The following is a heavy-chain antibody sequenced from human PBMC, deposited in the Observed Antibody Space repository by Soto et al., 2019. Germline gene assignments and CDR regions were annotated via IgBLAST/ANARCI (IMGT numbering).Heavy chain of an antibody. J-gene: IGHJ3*02. CDR3: ARDIHYYDSSGYYYRSMGPFEI. Sequence: SVKVSWKASGFTFTSSAVQWVRQARGQRLEWIGWIVVGSGNTNYAQKFQERVTITRDMSTSTAYMELSSLRSEDTAVYYCARDIHYYDSSGYYYRSMGPFEIWGQRKMVTVSS. D-gene: IGHD3-22*01. CDR1: GFTFTSSA. CDR2: IVVGSGNT. V-gene: IGHV1-58*01.